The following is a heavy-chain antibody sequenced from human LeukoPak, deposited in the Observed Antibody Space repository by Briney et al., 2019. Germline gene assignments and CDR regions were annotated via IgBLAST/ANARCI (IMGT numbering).Heavy chain of an antibody. CDR1: GFTVSSNC. V-gene: IGHV3-23*01. CDR2: ISVGAEYI. Sequence: GGSLRLSCAASGFTVSSNCMSWVRQAPGKGLEWVSTISVGAEYIFYADSVKGRFTISRDDSNNALYLQMHSLRAEDTALYYCASGPPFLKYFEYWGQGTLVTVSS. CDR3: ASGPPFLKYFEY. J-gene: IGHJ4*02. D-gene: IGHD3-3*01.